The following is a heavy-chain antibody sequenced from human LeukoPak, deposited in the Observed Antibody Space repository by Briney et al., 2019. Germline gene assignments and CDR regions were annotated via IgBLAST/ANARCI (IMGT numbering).Heavy chain of an antibody. D-gene: IGHD2-15*01. CDR3: ARDMTGVAAHY. CDR2: ISSSSSYI. V-gene: IGHV3-21*01. J-gene: IGHJ4*02. Sequence: GSLRLSCAASGFTFSSYGMNWVRQAPGKGLEWVSSISSSSSYIYYADSVKGRFTISRDNAKNSLYLQMNSLRAEDTAVYYCARDMTGVAAHYWGQGTLVTVSS. CDR1: GFTFSSYG.